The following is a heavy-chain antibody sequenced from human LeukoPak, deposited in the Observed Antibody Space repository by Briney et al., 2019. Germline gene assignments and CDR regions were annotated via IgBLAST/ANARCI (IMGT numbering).Heavy chain of an antibody. CDR3: ARGQLPGNY. J-gene: IGHJ4*02. Sequence: GGSLILSCAASGFTFTRDWMTWVRQAPGKGLEWVANIKQDGSEKYYVDSVKGRFTISRDNARNSLYLQMNSLRAEDTAVYYCARGQLPGNYWGQGTLVTVSS. CDR1: GFTFTRDW. CDR2: IKQDGSEK. D-gene: IGHD2-2*01. V-gene: IGHV3-7*05.